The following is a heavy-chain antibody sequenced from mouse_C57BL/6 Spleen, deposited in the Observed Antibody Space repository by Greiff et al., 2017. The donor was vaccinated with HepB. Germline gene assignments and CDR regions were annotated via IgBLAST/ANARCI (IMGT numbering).Heavy chain of an antibody. CDR3: ASEGDYDAMDY. CDR2: IDPSDSYT. CDR1: GYTFTSYW. V-gene: IGHV1-69*01. Sequence: QVQLKQPGAELVMPGASVKLSCKASGYTFTSYWMHWVKQRPGQGLEWIGEIDPSDSYTNYNQKFKGKSTLTVDKSSSTAYMQLSSLTSEDSAVYYCASEGDYDAMDYWGQGTSVTVSS. J-gene: IGHJ4*01.